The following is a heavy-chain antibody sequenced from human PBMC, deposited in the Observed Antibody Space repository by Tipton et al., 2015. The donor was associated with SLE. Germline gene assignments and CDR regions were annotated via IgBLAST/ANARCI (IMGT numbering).Heavy chain of an antibody. V-gene: IGHV4-34*01. Sequence: TLSLTCAVYGGSFSGYYWSWIRQPPGTGLEWIGEINHSGSTNYNPSLKSRVTISVDTSKNQFSLKLSSVTAADTAVYYCARVTELLWFGEARGWIDPWGQATLVTVSS. D-gene: IGHD3-10*01. CDR1: GGSFSGYY. CDR2: INHSGST. J-gene: IGHJ5*02. CDR3: ARVTELLWFGEARGWIDP.